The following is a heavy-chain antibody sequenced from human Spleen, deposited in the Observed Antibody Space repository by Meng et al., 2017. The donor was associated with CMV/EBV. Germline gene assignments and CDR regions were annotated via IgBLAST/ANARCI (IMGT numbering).Heavy chain of an antibody. D-gene: IGHD4-17*01. Sequence: ASVKVSCKAPRNFFTRHAITWVRQAPGQGLEWMGWISADNQNTNLIQKFQGRITLTTDTSTSTAYTELRSLRSDDTAVYYCARGGDYGDFHDPFDYWGRGTLVTVSS. CDR1: RNFFTRHA. J-gene: IGHJ4*02. V-gene: IGHV1-18*01. CDR3: ARGGDYGDFHDPFDY. CDR2: ISADNQNT.